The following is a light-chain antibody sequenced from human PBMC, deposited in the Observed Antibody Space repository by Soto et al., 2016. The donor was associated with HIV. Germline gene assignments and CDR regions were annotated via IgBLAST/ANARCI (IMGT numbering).Light chain of an antibody. CDR1: QSINKW. J-gene: IGKJ4*01. Sequence: DIRMTQSPSTLSASLGDRVTITCRASQSINKWLAWYQQKPGKAPNLLIYKASTSQSGVPSTFSGSGSGTEFTLTISSLQPEDFATYFCQQYKTYPLTFGGGPRCRSN. V-gene: IGKV1-5*03. CDR3: QQYKTYPLT. CDR2: KAS.